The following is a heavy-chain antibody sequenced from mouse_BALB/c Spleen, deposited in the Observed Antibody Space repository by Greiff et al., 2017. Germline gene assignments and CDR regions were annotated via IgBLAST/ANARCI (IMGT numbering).Heavy chain of an antibody. J-gene: IGHJ4*01. CDR3: ATNDGYTYAMDY. V-gene: IGHV2-2*02. Sequence: VQLQQSGPGLVQPSQSLSITCTVSGFSLTSYGVHWVRQSPGKGLEWLGVIWSGGSTDYNAAFISRLSISKDNSKSQVFFKMNSLQANDTAIYYCATNDGYTYAMDYWGQGTSGTVSS. D-gene: IGHD2-3*01. CDR1: GFSLTSYG. CDR2: IWSGGST.